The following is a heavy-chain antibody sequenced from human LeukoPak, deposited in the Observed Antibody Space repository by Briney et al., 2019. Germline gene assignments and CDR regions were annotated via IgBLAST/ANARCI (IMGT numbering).Heavy chain of an antibody. D-gene: IGHD3-22*01. J-gene: IGHJ4*02. Sequence: NPSETLSLTCTVSGGSISSYYWNCIRQPPGKGLEWIGYIYYSGSTNYNPSLKSRVTISVDTSKNQFSLRLSSVTAADTAVYYCARLHYDSSGYYYFDYWGQGTLVTVSS. V-gene: IGHV4-59*08. CDR2: IYYSGST. CDR1: GGSISSYY. CDR3: ARLHYDSSGYYYFDY.